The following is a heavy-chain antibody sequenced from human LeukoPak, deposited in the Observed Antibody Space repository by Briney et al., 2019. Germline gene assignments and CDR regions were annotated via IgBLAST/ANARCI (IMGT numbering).Heavy chain of an antibody. CDR3: ARPYYYDSRIDP. J-gene: IGHJ5*02. CDR2: MYYSGST. Sequence: SQTLSLTCTVSGGSISSGDYYWSWIRQPPGKGLEWTAYMYYSGSTYYNPSLKSRVTMSADTSKNQLSLKLSSVTAADTAVYYCARPYYYDSRIDPWGQGILVTVSS. CDR1: GGSISSGDYY. D-gene: IGHD3-22*01. V-gene: IGHV4-30-4*01.